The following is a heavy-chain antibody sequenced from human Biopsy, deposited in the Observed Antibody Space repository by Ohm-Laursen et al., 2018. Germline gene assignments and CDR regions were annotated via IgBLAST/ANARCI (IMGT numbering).Heavy chain of an antibody. J-gene: IGHJ3*02. Sequence: SLRLSCAASGFTFSTYAMNWVRQAPGQGLEWMSYISSTSSATYYSDSVKGSFTVSRDNAKNSLFLQMNSLRAEDTAVYYCERRDIWGQGTTVTVSS. CDR3: ERRDI. CDR1: GFTFSTYA. CDR2: ISSTSSAT. V-gene: IGHV3-48*01.